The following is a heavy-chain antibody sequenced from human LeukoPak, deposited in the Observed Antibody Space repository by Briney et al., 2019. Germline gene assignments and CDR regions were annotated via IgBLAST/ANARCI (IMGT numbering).Heavy chain of an antibody. D-gene: IGHD3-16*01. CDR3: ARGTAYTVPFDY. CDR2: IYSGGST. Sequence: GGSLRLSCAASGFTFSSYAMSWVRQAPGEGLEWVSVIYSGGSTYYADSVKGRFTISRDNSKNTLYLQMNSLRAEDTAVYYCARGTAYTVPFDYWGQGTLVTVSS. V-gene: IGHV3-53*01. CDR1: GFTFSSYA. J-gene: IGHJ4*02.